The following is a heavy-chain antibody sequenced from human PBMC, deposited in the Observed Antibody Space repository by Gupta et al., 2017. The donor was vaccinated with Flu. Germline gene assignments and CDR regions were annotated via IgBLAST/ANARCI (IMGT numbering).Heavy chain of an antibody. Sequence: EVQLLDFGGGLVQPAGSLRLACTASGFTFRAYAMTWVRQAPGRGLEWVASIRGDTFATFYADDVRGRVTMSRDNSKNTVTMQMHSLRVEDTAVYYCATAKDGGQLFGFWGQGTLVTVSS. CDR3: ATAKDGGQLFGF. CDR1: GFTFRAYA. CDR2: IRGDTFAT. J-gene: IGHJ4*02. V-gene: IGHV3-23*01. D-gene: IGHD1-1*01.